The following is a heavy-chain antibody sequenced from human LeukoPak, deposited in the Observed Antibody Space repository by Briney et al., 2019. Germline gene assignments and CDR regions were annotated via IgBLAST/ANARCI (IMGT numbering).Heavy chain of an antibody. D-gene: IGHD1-14*01. CDR3: AKPARTDAFDI. Sequence: PGGSLTLSCAASGFTFSSYAMHWVRQPPGKGLEWVAVISYDGSNKYYADSVKGRFTISRDNSKNTLYLQMNSLRAEDTAVYYCAKPARTDAFDIWGQGTMITVSS. CDR2: ISYDGSNK. V-gene: IGHV3-30*04. CDR1: GFTFSSYA. J-gene: IGHJ3*02.